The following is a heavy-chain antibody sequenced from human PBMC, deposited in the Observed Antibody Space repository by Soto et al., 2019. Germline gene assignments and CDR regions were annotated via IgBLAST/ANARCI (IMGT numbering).Heavy chain of an antibody. Sequence: SETLSLTCTVSGCSISSSSDYWGWIRQPPGKGLEWLAHIYYSGSTYYNPSLKSRITISMDTSKNQVSLKLTSVTAADTAVYYCARHPIVGTTLYFDYWGRGTLVTVSS. J-gene: IGHJ4*02. CDR1: GCSISSSSDY. D-gene: IGHD1-26*01. CDR3: ARHPIVGTTLYFDY. V-gene: IGHV4-39*01. CDR2: IYYSGST.